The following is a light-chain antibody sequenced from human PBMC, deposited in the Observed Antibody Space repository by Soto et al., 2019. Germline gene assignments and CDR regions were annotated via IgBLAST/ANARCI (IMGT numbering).Light chain of an antibody. CDR2: EVN. V-gene: IGLV2-14*01. CDR1: SSDLGGHNY. Sequence: QSVLTQPASVSGSPGQSITISCTGASSDLGGHNYVSWYQQHPGKAPKLMIYEVNIRPSGISNRFSGSKSGNTASLTISGLQAEDEADYYCSSYKSRGVFGGGTKLTVL. J-gene: IGLJ2*01. CDR3: SSYKSRGV.